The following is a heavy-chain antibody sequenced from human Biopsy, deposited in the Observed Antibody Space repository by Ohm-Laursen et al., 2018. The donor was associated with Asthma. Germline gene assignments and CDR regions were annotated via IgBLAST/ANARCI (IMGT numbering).Heavy chain of an antibody. CDR2: ISKDGILT. Sequence: SLRLSCTASGFTFRKSAIHWVRQAPGKGLEWVALISKDGILTNYADSVKGRITISRDISTNTLHLHMISLRQDDTGVYFCTKGDGPRRVGDVFDVWGRGTKVTVSS. D-gene: IGHD6-6*01. V-gene: IGHV3-30*18. CDR3: TKGDGPRRVGDVFDV. J-gene: IGHJ3*01. CDR1: GFTFRKSA.